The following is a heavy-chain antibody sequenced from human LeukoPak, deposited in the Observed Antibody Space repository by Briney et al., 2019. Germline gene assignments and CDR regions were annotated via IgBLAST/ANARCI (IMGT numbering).Heavy chain of an antibody. J-gene: IGHJ4*02. Sequence: NPSETLSLTCAVSGVSISSGGYSWSWIRQPPGKGLEWIGYIYHSGSTYYNPSLKSRVTISVDRSKNQFSLKLSSVTAADTAVYYCARHSGYVPCFDYWGQGTLVTVSS. CDR2: IYHSGST. CDR3: ARHSGYVPCFDY. CDR1: GVSISSGGYS. V-gene: IGHV4-30-2*01. D-gene: IGHD5-12*01.